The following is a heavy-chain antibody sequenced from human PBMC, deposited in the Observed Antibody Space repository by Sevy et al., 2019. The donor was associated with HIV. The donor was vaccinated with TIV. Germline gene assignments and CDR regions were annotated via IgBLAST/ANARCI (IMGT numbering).Heavy chain of an antibody. D-gene: IGHD6-13*01. CDR1: GFSLNNYW. CDR3: VKAIAKDGSF. Sequence: GGSLRLSCVASGFSLNNYWMNWVRQAPGKGLEGVANINQDGSVKYYVDSVRGRFTISRDNARNLVFLQMSSLRVDDSALYYCVKAIAKDGSFWGQGTLATVSS. J-gene: IGHJ4*02. V-gene: IGHV3-7*01. CDR2: INQDGSVK.